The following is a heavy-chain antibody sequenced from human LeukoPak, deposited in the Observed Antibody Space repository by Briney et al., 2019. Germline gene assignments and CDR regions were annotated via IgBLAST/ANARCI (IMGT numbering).Heavy chain of an antibody. CDR1: GFTFNNYW. V-gene: IGHV3-74*01. D-gene: IGHD6-13*01. CDR2: IDSDGSNT. CDR3: AKDRGSIAAGGSDY. J-gene: IGHJ4*02. Sequence: GGSLRLSCAASGFTFNNYWMHWVRQAPGKGLVWVSRIDSDGSNTNYADSVKGRFTVSRDNAKNTLYLQMNSLRAEDTAVYYCAKDRGSIAAGGSDYWGQGTLVTVSS.